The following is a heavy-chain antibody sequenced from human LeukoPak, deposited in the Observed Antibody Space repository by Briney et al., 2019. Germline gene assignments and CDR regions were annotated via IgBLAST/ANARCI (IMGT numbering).Heavy chain of an antibody. CDR1: GFTFTTYW. J-gene: IGHJ4*02. CDR3: ARDAEVGYFDSSNFYDY. CDR2: IKQDGTEE. V-gene: IGHV3-7*01. Sequence: PGGSLRLSCAASGFTFTTYWMSWVRQAPGKGLEWVANIKQDGTEEYYVDSVKGRFTISRDNAKNSLYLQMNSLRAEDTAVYYCARDAEVGYFDSSNFYDYWGQGTLVTVSS. D-gene: IGHD3-22*01.